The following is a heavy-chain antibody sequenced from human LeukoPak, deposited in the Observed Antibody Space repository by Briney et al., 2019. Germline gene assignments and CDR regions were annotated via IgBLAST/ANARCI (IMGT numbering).Heavy chain of an antibody. Sequence: ASVKVSCKASGYTFRNYYIHWVRQAPGHGLEYMGWINFNRGDTNYAEKFQGRVTMTWGTSIDTVYMDLSSLRSDDTALYYCARDKSNGIGIVYWGQGTPVTVSS. V-gene: IGHV1-2*02. CDR1: GYTFRNYY. J-gene: IGHJ4*02. CDR2: INFNRGDT. CDR3: ARDKSNGIGIVY. D-gene: IGHD1-26*01.